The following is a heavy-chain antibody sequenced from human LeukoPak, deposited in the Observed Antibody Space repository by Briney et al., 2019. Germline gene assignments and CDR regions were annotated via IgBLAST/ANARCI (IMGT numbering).Heavy chain of an antibody. CDR1: GGSISSHY. J-gene: IGHJ6*03. CDR2: IYYSGST. D-gene: IGHD3-10*01. CDR3: ARGYMDV. V-gene: IGHV4-59*11. Sequence: SETLSLTCTDSGGSISSHYWSWIRQPPGKGLEWIGYIYYSGSTNYNPSLKSRVTISVDTSKNQFSLKLSSVTAADTAVYYCARGYMDVWGKGTTVTVSS.